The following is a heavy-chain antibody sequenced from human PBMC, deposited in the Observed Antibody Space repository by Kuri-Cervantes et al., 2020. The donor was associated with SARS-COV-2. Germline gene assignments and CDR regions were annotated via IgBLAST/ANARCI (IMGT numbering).Heavy chain of an antibody. D-gene: IGHD2-2*01. CDR1: GFTFSSYA. J-gene: IGHJ4*02. Sequence: GESLKISCAASGFTFSSYAMSWVRQAPGKRLEWVSAISGSGGSTYYADSVKGRFTISRDNSKNTLYLQMNSLRAEDTAVYYCAKAGDIVVVPAAYFDYWGQGTLVTVSS. CDR3: AKAGDIVVVPAAYFDY. V-gene: IGHV3-23*01. CDR2: ISGSGGST.